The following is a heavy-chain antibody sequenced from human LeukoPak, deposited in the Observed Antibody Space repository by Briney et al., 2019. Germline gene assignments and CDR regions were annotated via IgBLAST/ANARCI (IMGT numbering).Heavy chain of an antibody. J-gene: IGHJ3*01. D-gene: IGHD6-19*01. CDR1: EFTLSNYPA. V-gene: IGHV3-30-3*01. CDR3: ARGTYSSGRCDVFDV. Sequence: PGGSLRLSCIASEFTLSNYPAMHWVRQAPGKGLEWVAAVSADGNSKFYADSVKGRLTISRDISKNALYLEMNSLRPEDTAVFYCARGTYSSGRCDVFDVWGQGTMVTVSS. CDR2: VSADGNSK.